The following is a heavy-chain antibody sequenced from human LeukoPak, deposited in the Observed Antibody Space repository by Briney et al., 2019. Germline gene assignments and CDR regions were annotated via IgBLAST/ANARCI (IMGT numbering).Heavy chain of an antibody. CDR3: TTEAGSIDY. CDR2: IKSKTDGGTT. CDR1: GFTFSNAW. Sequence: KPGGSLRLSCAASGFTFSNAWMSWVRQAPGKGLEWVCRIKSKTDGGTTDYAAPVKGRFTISRDDSKNTLYLQMNSLKTEDTAVYYCTTEAGSIDYWGQGTLVTVSS. J-gene: IGHJ4*02. V-gene: IGHV3-15*01. D-gene: IGHD6-13*01.